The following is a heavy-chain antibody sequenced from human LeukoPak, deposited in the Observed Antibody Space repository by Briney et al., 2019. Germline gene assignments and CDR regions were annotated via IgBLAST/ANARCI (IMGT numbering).Heavy chain of an antibody. D-gene: IGHD3-22*01. CDR1: GFSFSDYG. J-gene: IGHJ4*02. Sequence: QPGRSLRLSCAASGFSFSDYGMNWVRQAPGKGLEWVSYISSSGSTIYYADSVKGRFTISRDNAKNSLYLQMNSLRAEDTAVYYCARGGYYYDSSGYSYFDYWGQGTLVTVSS. V-gene: IGHV3-48*04. CDR3: ARGGYYYDSSGYSYFDY. CDR2: ISSSGSTI.